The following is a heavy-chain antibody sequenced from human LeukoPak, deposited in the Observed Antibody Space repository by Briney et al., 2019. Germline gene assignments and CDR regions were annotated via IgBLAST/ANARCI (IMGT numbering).Heavy chain of an antibody. CDR2: IKPDGSEK. J-gene: IGHJ3*02. V-gene: IGHV3-7*01. CDR3: ARLAAPDAFDI. D-gene: IGHD6-13*01. CDR1: HFTFTTYW. Sequence: GGSLRLSCAASHFTFTTYWMSWVRQAPGKGLEWVANIKPDGSEKYYVDSVKGRFAISRDNAKNSLYLQMNSLRAEDTAVYYCARLAAPDAFDIWGQGTMVTVSS.